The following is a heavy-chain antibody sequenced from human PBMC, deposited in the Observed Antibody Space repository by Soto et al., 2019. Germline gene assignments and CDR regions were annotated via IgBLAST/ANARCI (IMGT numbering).Heavy chain of an antibody. J-gene: IGHJ4*02. V-gene: IGHV3-23*01. CDR2: ISDSGDST. CDR1: GFTFSNYA. Sequence: EVHLLESGGGLVQPGGSLRLSCAASGFTFSNYAMNWVRQAPGKGLEWVSVISDSGDSTYYADSVKGRFTISRDKSKNTLYLHMNSLTAEDPAVYYCAKDGFSGSGKYYFDYWGQGTLVTVSS. D-gene: IGHD3-10*01. CDR3: AKDGFSGSGKYYFDY.